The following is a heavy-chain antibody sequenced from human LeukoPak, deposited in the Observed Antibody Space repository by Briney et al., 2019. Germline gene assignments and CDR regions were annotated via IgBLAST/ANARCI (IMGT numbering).Heavy chain of an antibody. V-gene: IGHV1-2*02. CDR3: ARGTYYYDSSGPSR. Sequence: ASVKVSCKASGYTFTGYYMHWVRQAPGQGLEWMGWINPNSGGTSYAQKFQGRVTMTRDTSISTAYMELSRLRSDDTAVYYCARGTYYYDSSGPSRWGQGTLVTVSS. J-gene: IGHJ4*02. CDR2: INPNSGGT. D-gene: IGHD3-22*01. CDR1: GYTFTGYY.